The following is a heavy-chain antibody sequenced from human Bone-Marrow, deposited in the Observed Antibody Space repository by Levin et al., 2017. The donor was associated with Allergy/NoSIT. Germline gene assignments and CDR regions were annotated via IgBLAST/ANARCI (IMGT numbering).Heavy chain of an antibody. V-gene: IGHV3-53*01. CDR1: GFTISSKY. CDR2: IYSGGST. D-gene: IGHD4-17*01. Sequence: GGSLRLSCAASGFTISSKYMSWVRQAPGKGLEWVSVIYSGGSTYYADSVKGRFTISRDNSKNTLYLQMNSLRAEDTAVYYCARGGSTVTQFDYWGQGTLVTVSS. J-gene: IGHJ4*02. CDR3: ARGGSTVTQFDY.